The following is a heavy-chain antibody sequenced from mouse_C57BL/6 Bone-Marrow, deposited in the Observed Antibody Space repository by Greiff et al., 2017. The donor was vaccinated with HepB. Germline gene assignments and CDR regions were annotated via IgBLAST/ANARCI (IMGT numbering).Heavy chain of an antibody. CDR2: IHPNSGST. J-gene: IGHJ4*01. D-gene: IGHD1-1*01. Sequence: QVQLQQPGAELVKPGASVKLSCKASGYTFTSYWMHWVKQRPGQGLEWIGMIHPNSGSTNYNEKFKSKATLTVDKSSSTAYMQLSSLTSEDSAVYYCASPLLRSLFYAMDYWGQGTSVTVSS. CDR1: GYTFTSYW. CDR3: ASPLLRSLFYAMDY. V-gene: IGHV1-64*01.